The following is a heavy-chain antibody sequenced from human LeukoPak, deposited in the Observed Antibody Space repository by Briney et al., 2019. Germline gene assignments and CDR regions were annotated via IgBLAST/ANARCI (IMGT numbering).Heavy chain of an antibody. Sequence: SETLSLTCTVSGGSISSGGYYWIWIRQHPGKGLEWIGYIHYSGSTYYNPSLKSRVTISVDTSKNQFSLKLSSVTAADTAVYYCARVLAGYFDYWGQGTLVTVSS. D-gene: IGHD6-19*01. CDR1: GGSISSGGYY. CDR2: IHYSGST. V-gene: IGHV4-31*03. J-gene: IGHJ4*02. CDR3: ARVLAGYFDY.